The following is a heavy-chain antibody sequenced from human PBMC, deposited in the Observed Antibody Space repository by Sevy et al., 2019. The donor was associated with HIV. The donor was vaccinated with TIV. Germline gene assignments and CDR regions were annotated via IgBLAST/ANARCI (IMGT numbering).Heavy chain of an antibody. J-gene: IGHJ6*02. D-gene: IGHD1-26*01. Sequence: SGALSLTCTVSAGSISPYYWNWIRQPPGKGLEWIGYIYYSGSTNYNPSLRSRVTISVDTSKTQFSLKLSSVTAADTAVYFCARGGGFSDEGMDVWGQGTTVTVSS. CDR3: ARGGGFSDEGMDV. CDR2: IYYSGST. CDR1: AGSISPYY. V-gene: IGHV4-59*01.